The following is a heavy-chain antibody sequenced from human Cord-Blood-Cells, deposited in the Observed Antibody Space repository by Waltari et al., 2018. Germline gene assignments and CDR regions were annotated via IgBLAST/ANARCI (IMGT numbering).Heavy chain of an antibody. D-gene: IGHD6-13*01. CDR2: IYSGGST. CDR3: ARDGRRSSYDY. CDR1: GFTVSSNY. V-gene: IGHV3-66*01. Sequence: EVQLVESGGGLVQPGGSLRISCAASGFTVSSNYMSWVRQAPGKGLEWVSVIYSGGSTYYADSVKGRFTISRDNSKNTLYLQMNSLRAEDTAVYYCARDGRRSSYDYWGQGTLVTVSS. J-gene: IGHJ4*02.